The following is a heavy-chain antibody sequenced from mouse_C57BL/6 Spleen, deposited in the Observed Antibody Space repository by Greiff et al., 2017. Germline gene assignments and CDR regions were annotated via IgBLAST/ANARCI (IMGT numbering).Heavy chain of an antibody. D-gene: IGHD2-4*01. CDR1: GFTFTDYY. V-gene: IGHV7-3*01. Sequence: EVQLVESGGGLVQPGGSLSLSCAASGFTFTDYYMSWVRQPPGKALEWLGFIRNKANGYTTEYSASVKGRFTISRDNSKSILYLQMSALRSEDSASYYCARYPFYCDYVHCGYWGRGTTLTVSS. CDR2: IRNKANGYTT. J-gene: IGHJ2*01. CDR3: ARYPFYCDYVHCGY.